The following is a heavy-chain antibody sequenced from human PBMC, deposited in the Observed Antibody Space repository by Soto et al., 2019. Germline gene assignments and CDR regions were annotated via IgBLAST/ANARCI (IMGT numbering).Heavy chain of an antibody. J-gene: IGHJ4*02. V-gene: IGHV4-31*02. Sequence: PSETLSLTXTVSGGSISSGGYYWSWIRQHPGKGLEWIGYIYYSGSTYYNPSLKSRVTISVDTSKNQISLKLSSVTAADTAVYYCARDGRGGYNGRYFDYWGQGTLVTVSS. D-gene: IGHD5-12*01. CDR2: IYYSGST. CDR1: GGSISSGGYY. CDR3: ARDGRGGYNGRYFDY.